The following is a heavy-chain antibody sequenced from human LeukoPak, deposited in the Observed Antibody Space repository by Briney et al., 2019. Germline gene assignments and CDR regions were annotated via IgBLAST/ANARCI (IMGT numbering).Heavy chain of an antibody. D-gene: IGHD5-12*01. CDR1: GYTFTSYG. J-gene: IGHJ4*02. CDR3: ARDLVGYSGYEPIGY. V-gene: IGHV1-18*01. Sequence: ASVKVSCKASGYTFTSYGISWVRQAPGQGLEWMGWISAYNGNTNYAQKPQGRVTMTTDTSTSTAYMELRSLRSDDTAVYYCARDLVGYSGYEPIGYWGQGTLVTVSS. CDR2: ISAYNGNT.